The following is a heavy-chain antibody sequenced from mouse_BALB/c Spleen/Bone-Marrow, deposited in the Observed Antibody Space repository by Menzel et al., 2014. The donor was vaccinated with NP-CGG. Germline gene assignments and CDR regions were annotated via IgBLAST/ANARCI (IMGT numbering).Heavy chain of an antibody. J-gene: IGHJ4*01. CDR2: ISSGVSYT. CDR3: ARHNYGYFAMDY. V-gene: IGHV5-6*01. CDR1: GFTFSNYD. Sequence: EVQGVESGGDLVKPGGSLKLSCATSGFTFSNYDVSWVRQTPDKRLEWVAIISSGVSYTYYPDSVKGRFTLSRDNAKNTLYLQMSSLKSEDTAMYFCARHNYGYFAMDYWGQGTSVTVSS. D-gene: IGHD1-1*01.